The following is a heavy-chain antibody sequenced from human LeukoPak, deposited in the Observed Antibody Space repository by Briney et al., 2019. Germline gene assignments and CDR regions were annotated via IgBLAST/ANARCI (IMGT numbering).Heavy chain of an antibody. Sequence: GGSLRLSCAASGFPFSGSAMTWVRQAPGKGLEWVSAISSTGGNTYYADSLKGRFTISRDNSKNTLYLQMSSLRAEDTAVYYCAIDLSMDDYYYESSGSSFDYWGQGALVTVSS. D-gene: IGHD3-22*01. CDR1: GFPFSGSA. CDR2: ISSTGGNT. V-gene: IGHV3-23*01. J-gene: IGHJ4*02. CDR3: AIDLSMDDYYYESSGSSFDY.